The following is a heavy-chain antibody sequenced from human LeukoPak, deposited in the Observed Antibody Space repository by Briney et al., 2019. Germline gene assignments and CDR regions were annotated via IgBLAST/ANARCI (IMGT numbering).Heavy chain of an antibody. CDR1: GGSFSGYY. CDR3: ARAKASGYSYGYEGWFDP. D-gene: IGHD5-18*01. CDR2: INHSGST. J-gene: IGHJ5*02. Sequence: SETLSLTCAVCGGSFSGYYWSWIRQPPGKGLEWIGEINHSGSTNYNPSLKSRVTISVDTSKNQFSLKLSSVTAADTAVYYCARAKASGYSYGYEGWFDPWGQGTLVTVSS. V-gene: IGHV4-34*01.